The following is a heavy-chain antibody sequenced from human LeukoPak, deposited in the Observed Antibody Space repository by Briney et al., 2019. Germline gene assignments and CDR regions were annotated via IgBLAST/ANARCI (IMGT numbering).Heavy chain of an antibody. CDR2: IYHSGST. CDR1: GYSISTVYY. CDR3: VIASRVSTHDY. Sequence: SETLSLTCAVSGYSISTVYYWGWIRQPPGKGLEWIGSIYHSGSTFYNPSLKSRVTISVDTSKNLFFLKLNSVTAADTAVYYCVIASRVSTHDYWGQGTLVTVSS. J-gene: IGHJ4*02. D-gene: IGHD3-3*02. V-gene: IGHV4-38-2*01.